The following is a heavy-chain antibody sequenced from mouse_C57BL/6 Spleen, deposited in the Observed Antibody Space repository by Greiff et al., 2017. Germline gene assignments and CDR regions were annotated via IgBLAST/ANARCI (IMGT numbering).Heavy chain of an antibody. V-gene: IGHV1-18*01. J-gene: IGHJ2*01. D-gene: IGHD2-10*01. CDR1: GYTFTDYN. CDR3: ARRGLLDY. CDR2: INPNNGGT. Sequence: EVPLVESGPELVKPGASVKIPCKASGYTFTDYNMAWVKQSHGKSLEWIGDINPNNGGTIYNQKFKGKATLTVDKSSSTAYMELRSLTSEDTAVYYCARRGLLDYWGQGTTLTVSS.